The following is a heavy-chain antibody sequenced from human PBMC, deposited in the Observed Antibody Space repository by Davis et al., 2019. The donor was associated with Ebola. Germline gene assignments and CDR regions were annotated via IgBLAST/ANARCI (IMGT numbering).Heavy chain of an antibody. J-gene: IGHJ6*02. CDR3: AREASGSYYDYHYGMDV. V-gene: IGHV3-74*01. CDR2: INSDGSST. D-gene: IGHD1-26*01. CDR1: GFTFSSYW. Sequence: GESLKISCAASGFTFSSYWMHWVRQAPGKGLVWVSRINSDGSSTSYADSVKGRFTISRDNAKNTLYLQMNSLRAEDTAVYYCAREASGSYYDYHYGMDVWGQGTTVTVSS.